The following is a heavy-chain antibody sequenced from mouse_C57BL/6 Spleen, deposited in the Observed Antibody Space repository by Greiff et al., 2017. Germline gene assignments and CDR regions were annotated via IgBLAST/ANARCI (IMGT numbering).Heavy chain of an antibody. Sequence: QVQLQQPGAELVKPGASVKMSCKASGYTFTSYWITWVKQRPGQGLEWIGDIYPGSGSTNYNEKFKGKATLTVDTSSSTAYMQLSSLTSEDSAVYYCARGGDYEGGDYWGQGTSVTVSS. CDR2: IYPGSGST. CDR1: GYTFTSYW. V-gene: IGHV1-55*01. J-gene: IGHJ4*01. D-gene: IGHD2-4*01. CDR3: ARGGDYEGGDY.